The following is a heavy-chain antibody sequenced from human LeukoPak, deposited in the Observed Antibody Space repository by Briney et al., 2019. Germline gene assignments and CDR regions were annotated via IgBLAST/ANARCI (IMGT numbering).Heavy chain of an antibody. V-gene: IGHV3-30*04. D-gene: IGHD6-13*01. Sequence: GRSLRLSCAASGFTFSSYAMHWVRQAPGKGLEWVAVISYDGSNKYYTDSVKGRFTITRDNSKNTLYLQMNSLRAEDTAVYYCARPKNTEQQLVNWFDPWGQGTLVTVS. CDR1: GFTFSSYA. CDR2: ISYDGSNK. J-gene: IGHJ5*02. CDR3: ARPKNTEQQLVNWFDP.